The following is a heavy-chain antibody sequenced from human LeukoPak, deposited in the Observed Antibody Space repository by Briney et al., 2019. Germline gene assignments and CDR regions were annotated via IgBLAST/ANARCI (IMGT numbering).Heavy chain of an antibody. J-gene: IGHJ6*02. CDR2: IIPIFGTA. D-gene: IGHD6-13*01. Sequence: SVKVSCKASGGTFSSYAISWVRQAPGQGLEWMGGIIPIFGTANYAQKFQGRVTITADESTSTAYMELSSLRSEDTAVYYCARKRAAAGTGYYYYYGMDVWGQGTTVTVSS. V-gene: IGHV1-69*01. CDR3: ARKRAAAGTGYYYYYGMDV. CDR1: GGTFSSYA.